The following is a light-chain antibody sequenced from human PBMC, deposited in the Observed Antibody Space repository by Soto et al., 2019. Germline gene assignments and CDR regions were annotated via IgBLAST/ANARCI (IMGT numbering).Light chain of an antibody. CDR2: DAS. CDR3: QQYGSSPLT. Sequence: EIVMTQSPATLSLSPGERATLSCGASQSVSNSYLAWYQQKPGLAPRLLIYDASSRATGIPDRFSGSGSGTDFTLTINRLEPEDFAVYSCQQYGSSPLTFGGGTKVDIK. V-gene: IGKV3D-20*01. CDR1: QSVSNSY. J-gene: IGKJ4*01.